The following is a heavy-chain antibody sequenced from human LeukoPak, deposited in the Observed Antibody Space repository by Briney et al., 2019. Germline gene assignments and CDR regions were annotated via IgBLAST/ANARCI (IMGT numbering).Heavy chain of an antibody. CDR2: INHSGST. D-gene: IGHD4-17*01. V-gene: IGHV4-34*01. J-gene: IGHJ4*02. CDR1: GGSFSGYY. Sequence: SETLSLTCAAYGGSFSGYYWSWIRQPPGKGLEWIGEINHSGSTNYNPSLKRRVPISVDTSKNQFSLKLSSVTAADTAVYYCARGYGVYWGQGTLVTVSS. CDR3: ARGYGVY.